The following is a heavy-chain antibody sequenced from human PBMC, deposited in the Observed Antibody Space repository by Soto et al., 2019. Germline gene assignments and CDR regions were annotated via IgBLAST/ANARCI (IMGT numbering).Heavy chain of an antibody. Sequence: QVQLQQWGAGLLKPSETLSLTCAVYGGSFSGYYWSWIRQPPGKGLEWIGEINHSGSTNYNPSLKSRVTISVDTSKNQVSLKLNSVTAADTAVYYCARALGYTYGHLPIDYWGQGTLVTVSS. J-gene: IGHJ4*02. CDR2: INHSGST. CDR3: ARALGYTYGHLPIDY. V-gene: IGHV4-34*01. CDR1: GGSFSGYY. D-gene: IGHD5-18*01.